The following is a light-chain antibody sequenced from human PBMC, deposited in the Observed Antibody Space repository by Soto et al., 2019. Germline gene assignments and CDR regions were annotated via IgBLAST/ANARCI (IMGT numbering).Light chain of an antibody. J-gene: IGLJ3*02. CDR2: EVS. Sequence: QSALTQPASVSGSPGQSITISCTGTSSDVGAYNYVSWYQQHPGKAPKLMIYEVSNRPSGVSNRFSSSKSANTASLTISGLQAGDEADYYCSSYTSSSTWLFGGGTKLTVL. CDR3: SSYTSSSTWL. V-gene: IGLV2-14*03. CDR1: SSDVGAYNY.